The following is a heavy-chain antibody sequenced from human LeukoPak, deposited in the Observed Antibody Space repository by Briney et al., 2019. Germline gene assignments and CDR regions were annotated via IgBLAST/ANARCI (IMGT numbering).Heavy chain of an antibody. V-gene: IGHV4-38-2*02. CDR3: AREIVVVPAAYDY. J-gene: IGHJ4*02. D-gene: IGHD2-2*01. Sequence: SETLSLTCTVSGYSISSGYYWGWIRQPLGKGLEWIGSIYHSGRTFYNPSLKSRVTISVDTSKNQFSLKLTSVTAADTAVYYCAREIVVVPAAYDYWGQGTLVTVSS. CDR2: IYHSGRT. CDR1: GYSISSGYY.